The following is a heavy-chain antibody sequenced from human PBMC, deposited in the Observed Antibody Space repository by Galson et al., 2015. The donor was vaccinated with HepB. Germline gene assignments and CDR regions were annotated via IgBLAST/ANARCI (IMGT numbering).Heavy chain of an antibody. CDR3: ARDLIGYIDFWGQGTPVTVSSRSASAPTLFPLGTGSAYAY. D-gene: IGHD3-3*01. CDR2: INPSGGST. CDR1: GYIFTNYY. V-gene: IGHV1-46*01. J-gene: IGHJ4*02. Sequence: SVKVSCKASGYIFTNYYMHWVRQAPGQGLEWMGIINPSGGSTTYAQKFQGRVTMTRDTSTSTVYMYLSSLRSEDTAVYYCARDLIGYIDFWGQGTPVTVSSRSASAPTLFPLGTGSAYAYWGQGTLVTVSS.